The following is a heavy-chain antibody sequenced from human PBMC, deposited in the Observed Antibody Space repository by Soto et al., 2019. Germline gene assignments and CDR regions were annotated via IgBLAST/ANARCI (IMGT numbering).Heavy chain of an antibody. CDR2: IYPADSNT. J-gene: IGHJ5*02. CDR1: GYNFTTYW. CDR3: AKQRRIAAGGTAWFDP. V-gene: IGHV5-51*01. Sequence: EVQLVQSGAEVKKPGESLKISCKGSGYNFTTYWIGWVRQMPGKGLEWMGVIYPADSNTKYSPSFRGQVTISADKSINTAYLQWRSLKASDTAMYYCAKQRRIAAGGTAWFDPWGQGTLVTVSS. D-gene: IGHD6-13*01.